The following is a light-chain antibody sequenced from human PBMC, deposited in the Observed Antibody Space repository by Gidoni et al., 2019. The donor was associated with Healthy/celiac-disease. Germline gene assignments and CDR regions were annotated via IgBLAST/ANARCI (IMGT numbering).Light chain of an antibody. CDR1: QSLVHSDGNTY. J-gene: IGKJ2*01. CDR2: KVS. Sequence: DVVMTPPPLSLPVTLGQPASISCRSSQSLVHSDGNTYLNWFQQRPGQSPRRLIYKVSNRDSGVPDRFSGSGSGTDFTLKISRVEAEDVGVYYCMQGTHWPPYTFGQGTKLEIK. V-gene: IGKV2-30*02. CDR3: MQGTHWPPYT.